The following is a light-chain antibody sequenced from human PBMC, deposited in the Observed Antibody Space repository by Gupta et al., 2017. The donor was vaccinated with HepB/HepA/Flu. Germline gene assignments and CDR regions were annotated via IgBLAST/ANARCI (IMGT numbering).Light chain of an antibody. CDR1: QGIRNY. J-gene: IGKJ1*01. V-gene: IGKV1-17*01. Sequence: DIQMTQSPSSVCASVGDRVTITCRESQGIRNYLGWYQQKPGKAPKRPIHAGPGAQSKVRSTTSSNSSGTEFTLIISSRQPKAFATYFSQQQNSSPWTFGQGTKVETK. CDR3: QQQNSSPWT. CDR2: AGP.